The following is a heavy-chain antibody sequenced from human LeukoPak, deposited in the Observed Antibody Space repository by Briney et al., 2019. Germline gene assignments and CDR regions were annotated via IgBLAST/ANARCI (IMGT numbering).Heavy chain of an antibody. J-gene: IGHJ4*02. CDR1: GDSIRSYS. Sequence: PSETLSLTCTVSGDSIRSYSWNWIRQPPGKGLEWIGYIHYSGTTDYNPSLKSRVTISVDTSHQFSLRLSSVTAADTAVYYCARARDAYDSFDNWGQGTLVTVSS. D-gene: IGHD3-22*01. V-gene: IGHV4-59*01. CDR3: ARARDAYDSFDN. CDR2: IHYSGTT.